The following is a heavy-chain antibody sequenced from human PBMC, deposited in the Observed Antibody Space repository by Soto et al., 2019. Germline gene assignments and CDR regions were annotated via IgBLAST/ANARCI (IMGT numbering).Heavy chain of an antibody. CDR3: ARGGGSPES. V-gene: IGHV4-59*02. D-gene: IGHD1-26*01. J-gene: IGHJ5*02. CDR1: VGSVIRYY. CDR2: IYCSGST. Sequence: QVQLQESGAGLLMPSETLFLSGTVSVGSVIRYYWSWLRQPPGKGLDWIGYIYCSGSTNYNPSLTSQATIAVDTSKTKFSMKLTPVNAGETAVYYCARGGGSPESWDQGTMVTVS.